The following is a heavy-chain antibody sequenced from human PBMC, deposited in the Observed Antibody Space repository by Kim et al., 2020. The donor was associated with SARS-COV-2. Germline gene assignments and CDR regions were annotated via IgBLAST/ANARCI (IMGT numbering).Heavy chain of an antibody. V-gene: IGHV3-30*02. Sequence: ADSVKGRFTISGDNSKNTLYLQMNSLRAEDTAVYYCAKDLGYGSGSYSDYWGQGTLVTVSS. D-gene: IGHD3-10*01. CDR3: AKDLGYGSGSYSDY. J-gene: IGHJ4*02.